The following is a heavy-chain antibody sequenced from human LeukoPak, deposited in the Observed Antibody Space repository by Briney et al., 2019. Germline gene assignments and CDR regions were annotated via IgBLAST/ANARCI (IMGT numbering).Heavy chain of an antibody. CDR2: ISSSSSYI. Sequence: SGGSLRLSCAASGFTFSSYSMNWVRQAPGKGLEWVSSISSSSSYIYYADSVKGRFTISRDNAKNSLYLQMNSLRAEDTAVYYCARGPYDSSGPSDYWGQGTLVTVSS. CDR3: ARGPYDSSGPSDY. D-gene: IGHD3-22*01. CDR1: GFTFSSYS. J-gene: IGHJ4*02. V-gene: IGHV3-21*01.